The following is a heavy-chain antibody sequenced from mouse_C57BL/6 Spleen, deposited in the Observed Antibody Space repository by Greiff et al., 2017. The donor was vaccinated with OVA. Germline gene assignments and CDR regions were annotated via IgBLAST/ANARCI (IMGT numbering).Heavy chain of an antibody. D-gene: IGHD1-1*01. CDR3: ARAPGSSYNYFDY. CDR2: IDPSASYT. V-gene: IGHV1-69*01. J-gene: IGHJ2*01. CDR1: GYTFTSYW. Sequence: VQLQQPGAELVMPGASVKLSCKASGYTFTSYWMHWVKQRPGQGLEWIGEIDPSASYTNYNQKFKGKSTLTVDKSSSTAYLQLSSRTSEDSAVYYCARAPGSSYNYFDYWGQGTTLTVSS.